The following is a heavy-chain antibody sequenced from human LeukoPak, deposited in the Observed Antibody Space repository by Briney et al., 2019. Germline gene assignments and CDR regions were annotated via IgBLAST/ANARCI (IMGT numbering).Heavy chain of an antibody. CDR2: ISSSSSYI. Sequence: GGSLRLSCAASGFTFSSYSMNWVRQALGKGLEWVSSISSSSSYIYYADSVKGRFTISRDNAKNSLYLQMNSLRAEDTAVYYCARDRCSSTSCYSDYWGQGTLVTVSS. CDR1: GFTFSSYS. V-gene: IGHV3-21*01. CDR3: ARDRCSSTSCYSDY. J-gene: IGHJ4*02. D-gene: IGHD2-2*02.